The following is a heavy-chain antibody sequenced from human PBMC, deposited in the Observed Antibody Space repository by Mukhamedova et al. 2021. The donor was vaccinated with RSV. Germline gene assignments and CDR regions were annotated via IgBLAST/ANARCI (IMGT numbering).Heavy chain of an antibody. J-gene: IGHJ3*02. CDR3: ANVPFCTSATCYGPDAFNI. CDR2: ISGSGENT. Sequence: SGISGSGENTFSADSVKGRLTISRDNSRNIVFLQMNSLRGEDTAVYYCANVPFCTSATCYGPDAFNIWGQGTMV. D-gene: IGHD2-2*01. V-gene: IGHV3-23*01.